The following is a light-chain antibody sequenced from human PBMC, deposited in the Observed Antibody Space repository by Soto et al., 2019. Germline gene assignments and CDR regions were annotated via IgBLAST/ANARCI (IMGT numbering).Light chain of an antibody. CDR3: QQYNNWPWT. V-gene: IGKV3-15*01. CDR2: GAS. J-gene: IGKJ1*01. CDR1: QSVSSN. Sequence: EIVLTQSPATLSGSPVERATLXLMSSQSVSSNLAWYQQKPGQAPRLLIYGASTRATGIPARFSGSGSGTEFTLSISSLQSEDFAVYYCQQYNNWPWTFGQGTKVDIK.